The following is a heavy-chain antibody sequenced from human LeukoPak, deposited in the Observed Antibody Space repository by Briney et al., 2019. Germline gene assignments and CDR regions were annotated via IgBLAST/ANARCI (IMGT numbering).Heavy chain of an antibody. V-gene: IGHV1-18*01. J-gene: IGHJ5*02. D-gene: IGHD3-10*01. CDR1: GYSFVLYG. CDR2: ISGSTGDT. CDR3: ARVGYYGSGSYYNGKYNWFDP. Sequence: ASVKVSCKASGYSFVLYGISWVRQAPGEGPEWMGWISGSTGDTNYAQKFQGRVTITRNTSISTAYMELSSLKSEDTAVYYCARVGYYGSGSYYNGKYNWFDPWGQGTLVTVSS.